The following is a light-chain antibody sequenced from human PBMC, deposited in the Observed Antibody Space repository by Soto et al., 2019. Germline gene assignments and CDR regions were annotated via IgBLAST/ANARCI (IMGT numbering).Light chain of an antibody. V-gene: IGKV3-20*01. Sequence: EIVLTQSPGTLSLSPGERATLSCRASQSVSSSYLAWYQQKPGQAPRLLIYGASSRATGIPDRFSGSGSGTDFTLTISRLEPEEFAVYYCQQYGSSPPGITFGQGTRLE. CDR1: QSVSSSY. CDR3: QQYGSSPPGIT. J-gene: IGKJ5*01. CDR2: GAS.